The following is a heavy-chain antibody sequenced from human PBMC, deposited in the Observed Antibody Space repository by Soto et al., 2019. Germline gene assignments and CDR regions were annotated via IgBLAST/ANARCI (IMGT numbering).Heavy chain of an antibody. Sequence: PGGSLRLSCAASGFTFNSYSMNWVRQAPGKGLEWVSSISSSSSYIYYADSVKGRFTISRDNAKNSLYLQMNSLRAEDTAVYYCAREAAYYYYYYMDVWGKGTTVTVSS. CDR3: AREAAYYYYYYMDV. CDR2: ISSSSSYI. CDR1: GFTFNSYS. J-gene: IGHJ6*03. V-gene: IGHV3-21*01. D-gene: IGHD6-25*01.